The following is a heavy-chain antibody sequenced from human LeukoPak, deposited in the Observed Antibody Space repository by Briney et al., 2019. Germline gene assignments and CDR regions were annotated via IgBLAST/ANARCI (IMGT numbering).Heavy chain of an antibody. CDR2: INAGNGNT. CDR3: ARSGLRYCSGGSCSSVHFDY. D-gene: IGHD2-15*01. V-gene: IGHV1-3*01. CDR1: GYTFTSYA. Sequence: ASVKVSCRASGYTFTSYAMHWVRQAPGQRLEWMGWINAGNGNTKYSQKFQGRVTITRDTSASTAYMGLSSLRSGDTAVYYCARSGLRYCSGGSCSSVHFDYWGQGTLVTVSS. J-gene: IGHJ4*02.